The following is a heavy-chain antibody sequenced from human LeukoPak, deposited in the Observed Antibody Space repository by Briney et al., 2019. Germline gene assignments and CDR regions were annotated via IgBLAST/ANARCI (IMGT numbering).Heavy chain of an antibody. J-gene: IGHJ4*02. Sequence: PGGSLRLSCAASGFPFTSAMRWVRQAPGKGLEWVSSITGSGDEAFYADSVKGRFTIFRDNSKNTLYLQMNSLRAEDTAVYYCAKGVSQPTYYFEYWGRGTLVTVSS. CDR3: AKGVSQPTYYFEY. D-gene: IGHD2-2*01. CDR2: ITGSGDEA. V-gene: IGHV3-23*01. CDR1: GFPFTSA.